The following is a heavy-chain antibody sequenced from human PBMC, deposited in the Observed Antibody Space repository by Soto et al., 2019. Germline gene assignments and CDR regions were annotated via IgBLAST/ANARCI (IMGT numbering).Heavy chain of an antibody. Sequence: GGSLRLSCAASGFTFSSYGMHWVRQAPGKGLEWVAVISYDGSNKYYADSVKGRFTISRDNSKNTLYPQMNSLRAEDTAVYYCAGDGVTARQYAFDIWGQGTMVTVSS. D-gene: IGHD2-21*02. CDR2: ISYDGSNK. J-gene: IGHJ3*02. V-gene: IGHV3-30*03. CDR1: GFTFSSYG. CDR3: AGDGVTARQYAFDI.